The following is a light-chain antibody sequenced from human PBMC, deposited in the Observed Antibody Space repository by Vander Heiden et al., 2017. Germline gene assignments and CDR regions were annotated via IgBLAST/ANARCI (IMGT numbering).Light chain of an antibody. CDR2: SNN. J-gene: IGLJ2*01. Sequence: QSVLTQPPSASGTPGQRVTIPCSGSSSNIGRNTVNWYQQLPGTAPNLLIYSNNQRPSGVPDRFSGSKSGTSASLAISGLQSEDEADYYCAAWDDSLNGPVFGGGTKLTVL. V-gene: IGLV1-44*01. CDR1: SSNIGRNT. CDR3: AAWDDSLNGPV.